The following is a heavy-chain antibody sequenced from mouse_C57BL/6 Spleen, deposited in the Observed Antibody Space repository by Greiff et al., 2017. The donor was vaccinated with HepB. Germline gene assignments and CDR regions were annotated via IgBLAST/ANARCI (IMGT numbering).Heavy chain of an antibody. D-gene: IGHD1-3*01. CDR2: INPNNGGT. CDR3: ARSSGRGLY. CDR1: GYTFTDYY. J-gene: IGHJ2*01. Sequence: EVQLQQSGPELVKPGASVKISCKASGYTFTDYYMNWVKQSHGKSLEWIGDINPNNGGTSYNQKFKGKATLTVDKSSSTAYMELRSLTSEDSAVYYCARSSGRGLYWGQGTTLTVSS. V-gene: IGHV1-26*01.